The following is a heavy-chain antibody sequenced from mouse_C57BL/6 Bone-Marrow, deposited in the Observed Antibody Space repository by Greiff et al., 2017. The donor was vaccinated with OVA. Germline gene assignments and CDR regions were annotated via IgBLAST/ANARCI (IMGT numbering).Heavy chain of an antibody. D-gene: IGHD1-1*01. V-gene: IGHV1-55*01. Sequence: QVHLQQPGAELVKPGASVKMSCKASGYTFTSYWITWVKQRPGQGLEWIGDIYPGSGSTNYNEKFKSKATLTVDTSSSTAYMQLSSLTSEDAAVYYCARGLLRPFAYWGQGTLVTVSA. CDR3: ARGLLRPFAY. CDR2: IYPGSGST. J-gene: IGHJ3*01. CDR1: GYTFTSYW.